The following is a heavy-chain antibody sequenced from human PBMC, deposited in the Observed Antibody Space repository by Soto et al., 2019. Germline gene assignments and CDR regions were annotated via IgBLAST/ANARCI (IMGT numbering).Heavy chain of an antibody. J-gene: IGHJ5*02. CDR2: IYYSGST. CDR3: AISRWGIGWFDP. D-gene: IGHD7-27*01. CDR1: GGSISSGDYY. Sequence: PSETLSLTCTVSGGSISSGDYYWSWIRQPPGKGLEWIGYIYYSGSTYYNPSLKSRVTISVDTSKNQFSLKLSSVTAADTAVYYCAISRWGIGWFDPWGQGTLVTVSS. V-gene: IGHV4-30-4*01.